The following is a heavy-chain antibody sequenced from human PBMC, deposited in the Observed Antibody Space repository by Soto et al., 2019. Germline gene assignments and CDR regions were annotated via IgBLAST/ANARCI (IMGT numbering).Heavy chain of an antibody. CDR2: ISGSGGST. V-gene: IGHV3-23*01. D-gene: IGHD2-2*01. Sequence: EVQLLESGGGLVQPGGSLRLSCAASGFTFSSYAMSWVRQAPGKGLEWVSAISGSGGSTYYADSVKGRFTISRDNSKNTLYLQMNRLRAEDTAVYYCARADIVVVPAAIYYYYYYMDVWGKGTTVTVSS. J-gene: IGHJ6*03. CDR1: GFTFSSYA. CDR3: ARADIVVVPAAIYYYYYYMDV.